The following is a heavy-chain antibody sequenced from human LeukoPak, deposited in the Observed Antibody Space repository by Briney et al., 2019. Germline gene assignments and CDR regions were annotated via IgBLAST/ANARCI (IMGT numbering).Heavy chain of an antibody. D-gene: IGHD3-10*01. V-gene: IGHV1-69*04. CDR1: GGAFSSYA. Sequence: SVKVSCKASGGAFSSYAISWVRQAPGQGLEWMGRIIPILGIANYAQKFRGRVTITADKSTSTAYMELSSLRSEDTAVYYCARRGSYLGAFDIWGQGTMVTVSS. CDR2: IIPILGIA. J-gene: IGHJ3*02. CDR3: ARRGSYLGAFDI.